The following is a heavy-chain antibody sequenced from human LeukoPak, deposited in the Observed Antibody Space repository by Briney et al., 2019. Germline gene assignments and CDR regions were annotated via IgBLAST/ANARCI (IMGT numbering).Heavy chain of an antibody. J-gene: IGHJ5*02. V-gene: IGHV4-34*01. CDR1: GGSFSGYY. D-gene: IGHD2-2*01. Sequence: SETLSLTCAVYGGSFSGYYWSWIRQPPGKGLEWIGEINHSGSTNYNPSLKSRVTISVDTSKNQFSLKLSSVTAADTAVYYCARDQYQLLFPNWFDPWGQETLVTVSS. CDR2: INHSGST. CDR3: ARDQYQLLFPNWFDP.